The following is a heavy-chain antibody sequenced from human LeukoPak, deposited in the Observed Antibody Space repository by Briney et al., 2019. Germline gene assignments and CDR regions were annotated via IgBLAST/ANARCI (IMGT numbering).Heavy chain of an antibody. CDR3: ARATGYCSSTSCPFDY. CDR1: GFTFSSYS. J-gene: IGHJ4*02. V-gene: IGHV3-21*01. CDR2: ISSSSSYI. D-gene: IGHD2-2*01. Sequence: PGGSLRLSCAASGFTFSSYSMNWVRQAPGKGLEWVSSISSSSSYICYADSVKGRFTISRDNAKNSLYLQMNSLRAEDTAVYYCARATGYCSSTSCPFDYWGQGTLVTVSS.